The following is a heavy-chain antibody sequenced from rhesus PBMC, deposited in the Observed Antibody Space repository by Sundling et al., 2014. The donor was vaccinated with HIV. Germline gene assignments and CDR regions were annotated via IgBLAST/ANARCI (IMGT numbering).Heavy chain of an antibody. CDR2: ITYSGST. D-gene: IGHD6-25*01. Sequence: QVQLQESGPGLVKASETLSLTCAVSGFSITSSYYYWNWIRQSPGKGLEWIGYITYSGSTTYNPSLKNRVTISRDTSKNQFSLQVTSVTAADTAVYYCAKSHSGTWNDHFDYWGQGLLVTVSS. V-gene: IGHV4-122*02. J-gene: IGHJ4*01. CDR1: GFSITSSYYY. CDR3: AKSHSGTWNDHFDY.